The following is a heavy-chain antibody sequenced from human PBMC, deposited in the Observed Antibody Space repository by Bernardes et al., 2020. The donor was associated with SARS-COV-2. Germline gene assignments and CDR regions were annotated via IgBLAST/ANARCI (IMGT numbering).Heavy chain of an antibody. Sequence: GGSLRLSCAASGFTFSDYGVHWVRQAPGKGLEWVAVMSYDGSNKYYADSVKGRFTISRDNPKNTLYLEMNSLRAEDTAVYYCARIDDVTGRDYWGQGTLVTVSS. CDR2: MSYDGSNK. J-gene: IGHJ4*02. CDR1: GFTFSDYG. V-gene: IGHV3-30*03. CDR3: ARIDDVTGRDY. D-gene: IGHD3-9*01.